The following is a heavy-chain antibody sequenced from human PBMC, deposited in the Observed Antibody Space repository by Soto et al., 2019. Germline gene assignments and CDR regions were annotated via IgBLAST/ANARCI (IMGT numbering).Heavy chain of an antibody. CDR1: GGSFSGYY. D-gene: IGHD6-6*01. CDR2: INHSGST. Sequence: SETLSLTCAVYGGSFSGYYWSWIRQPPGKGLEWIGEINHSGSTNYNPSLKSRVTISVDTSKNQFSLKLSSVTAADTAVYYCERDPRIAPRPRRYYYGMEVWGQGTTVTVSS. J-gene: IGHJ6*02. CDR3: ERDPRIAPRPRRYYYGMEV. V-gene: IGHV4-34*01.